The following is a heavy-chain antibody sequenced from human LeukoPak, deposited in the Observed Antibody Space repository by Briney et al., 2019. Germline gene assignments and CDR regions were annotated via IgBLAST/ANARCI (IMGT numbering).Heavy chain of an antibody. CDR3: ATIVVPAAPAAFDI. V-gene: IGHV1-24*01. Sequence: GASGKVSCKGSGYTLTGLSMHWVRQAPGKGLEWMGGFDPEDGETIYAQKFQGRVTMTEDTSTDTAYMELSSLRSEDTAVYYCATIVVPAAPAAFDIWGQGTMVTVSS. CDR1: GYTLTGLS. J-gene: IGHJ3*02. D-gene: IGHD2-2*01. CDR2: FDPEDGET.